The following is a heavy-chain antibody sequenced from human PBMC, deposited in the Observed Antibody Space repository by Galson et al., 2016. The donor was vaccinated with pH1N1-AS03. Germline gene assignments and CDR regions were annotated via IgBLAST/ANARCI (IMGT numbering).Heavy chain of an antibody. CDR3: ARGAGGFDY. V-gene: IGHV1-3*01. D-gene: IGHD2-15*01. CDR2: IYGGYGNT. Sequence: SVKVSCKASGYTFPGYAIHWVRQAPGQRLEWMGYIYGGYGNTKYSKKIQGIFTMPRDTSATTVYMELNSLTSEDTAVYYCARGAGGFDYWGQGTLVTVFS. J-gene: IGHJ4*02. CDR1: GYTFPGYA.